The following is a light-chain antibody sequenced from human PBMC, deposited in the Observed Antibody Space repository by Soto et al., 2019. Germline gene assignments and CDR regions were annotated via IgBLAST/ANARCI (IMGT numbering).Light chain of an antibody. CDR1: QSITTY. CDR2: VAS. J-gene: IGKJ2*02. CDR3: QQIDAFPCT. V-gene: IGKV1-39*01. Sequence: DIQMTQSPSSLSASVGDRVTITCRASQSITTYLNWYHQKAGNAPTLLIYVASALQSGVPSRFRGSGSWTDITVNITSLQLEDFETYYAQQIDAFPCTFSQ.